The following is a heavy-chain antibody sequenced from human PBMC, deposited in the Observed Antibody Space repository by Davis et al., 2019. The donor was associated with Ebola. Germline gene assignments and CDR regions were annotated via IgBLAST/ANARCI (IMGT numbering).Heavy chain of an antibody. Sequence: SGPTLVNPTQTLTLTCTFPGFSLRPSRVGVGWIRPPPGKPLEWLALIYWDDDKRYSPSLKSRLTITKETPKNQVVLTMTNMDPVDTATYYCAAATRKYYYYGMDVWGQGTTVTVSS. CDR1: GFSLRPSRVG. CDR2: IYWDDDK. V-gene: IGHV2-5*02. CDR3: AAATRKYYYYGMDV. D-gene: IGHD6-25*01. J-gene: IGHJ6*02.